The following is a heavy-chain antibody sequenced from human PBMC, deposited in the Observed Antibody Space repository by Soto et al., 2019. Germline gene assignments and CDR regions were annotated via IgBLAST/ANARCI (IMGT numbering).Heavy chain of an antibody. CDR1: GFTFSSYG. CDR2: IWYDGSNK. V-gene: IGHV3-33*01. D-gene: IGHD4-4*01. J-gene: IGHJ5*02. Sequence: PGGSLRLSCAASGFTFSSYGMHWVRQAPGKGLEWVAVIWYDGSNKYYADSVKGRFTISRDNSKNTLYLQMNSLRAEDTAVYYCARDNSYSNYVFPYSPENWFDPWGQGTLVTVSS. CDR3: ARDNSYSNYVFPYSPENWFDP.